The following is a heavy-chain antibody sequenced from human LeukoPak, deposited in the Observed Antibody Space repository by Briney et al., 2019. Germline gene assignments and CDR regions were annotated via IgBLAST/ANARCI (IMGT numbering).Heavy chain of an antibody. D-gene: IGHD4-11*01. J-gene: IGHJ6*03. V-gene: IGHV4-34*01. CDR1: GGSFSGYY. CDR3: AGYSKYYYYYMDV. CDR2: INHSGST. Sequence: SETLSLTCAVYGGSFSGYYWSWIRQPPGKGLEWIGEINHSGSTNYNPSLKSRVTISVDTSKNQFSLKLSSVTAADTAVYYCAGYSKYYYYYMDVWGKGTTVTVSS.